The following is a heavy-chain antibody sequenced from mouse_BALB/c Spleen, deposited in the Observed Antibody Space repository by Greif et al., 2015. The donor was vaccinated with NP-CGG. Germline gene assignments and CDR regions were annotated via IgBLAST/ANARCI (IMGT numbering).Heavy chain of an antibody. J-gene: IGHJ4*01. D-gene: IGHD2-4*01. V-gene: IGHV5-4*02. CDR2: ISDGGSYT. CDR1: GFTFSDYY. Sequence: DVHLVESGGGLVKPGGSLKLSCAASGFTFSDYYMYWVRQTPEKRLEWVATISDGGSYTYYPDSVKGRFTISRDNAKNNLYLQMSSLKSEDTAMYYCARSTMINYYAMDYWGQGTSVTVSS. CDR3: ARSTMINYYAMDY.